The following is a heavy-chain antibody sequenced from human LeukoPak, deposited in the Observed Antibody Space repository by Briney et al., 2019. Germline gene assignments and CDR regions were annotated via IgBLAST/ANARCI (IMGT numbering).Heavy chain of an antibody. CDR3: ASGVPTRGTLDY. CDR2: LRKDATYS. D-gene: IGHD1-26*01. CDR1: GFPFSSYG. V-gene: IGHV3-30*02. J-gene: IGHJ4*02. Sequence: PGGSLRLSCAASGFPFSSYGMYWVRQTPDKGLQWVAYLRKDATYSNYAGSVRGRFTISRDNSKNTLDLQMSSLRVEDTAVYYCASGVPTRGTLDYWGQGTLVTVSS.